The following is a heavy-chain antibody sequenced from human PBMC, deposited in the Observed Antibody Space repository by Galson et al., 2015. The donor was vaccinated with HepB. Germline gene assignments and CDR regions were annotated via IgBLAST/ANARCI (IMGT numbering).Heavy chain of an antibody. CDR3: AVSTVTTNYFDY. Sequence: SVKVSCKASGGTFNNNAISWVRQAPGQGLEWMGGIILIFGTANYAQKFQGRVTITAAASTSTAYMELSSLRPEDTAVYYCAVSTVTTNYFDYWGQGTLVTVSS. V-gene: IGHV1-69*13. D-gene: IGHD4-17*01. J-gene: IGHJ4*02. CDR2: IILIFGTA. CDR1: GGTFNNNA.